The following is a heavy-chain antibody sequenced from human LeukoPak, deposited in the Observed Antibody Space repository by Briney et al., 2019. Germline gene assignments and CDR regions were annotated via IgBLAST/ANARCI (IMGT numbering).Heavy chain of an antibody. CDR2: IYYSGRT. J-gene: IGHJ4*02. Sequence: PSETLSLTCTVSGGSISTYYWNWIRQPPGKGLEWIGYIYYSGRTNYNPSLKSRVTISVDTSKNQFSLKLSSVTAADTAVYYCARLGYSSGWSHFDYWGQGTLVTVSS. D-gene: IGHD6-19*01. V-gene: IGHV4-59*12. CDR1: GGSISTYY. CDR3: ARLGYSSGWSHFDY.